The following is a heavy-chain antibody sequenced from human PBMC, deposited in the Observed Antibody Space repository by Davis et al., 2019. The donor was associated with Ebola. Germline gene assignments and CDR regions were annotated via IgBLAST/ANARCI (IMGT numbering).Heavy chain of an antibody. D-gene: IGHD6-19*01. CDR1: GFTVSSDY. Sequence: GESLKISCAASGFTVSSDYMNWVRQAPGKGLEWVSVIYSAGSTYYADSVKGRFTISRDNSKNTLYLQMNSLRAEDTAVYYCAKDRGYSSAWPNWYYGMDVWGQGTTVTVSS. J-gene: IGHJ6*02. CDR2: IYSAGST. CDR3: AKDRGYSSAWPNWYYGMDV. V-gene: IGHV3-53*01.